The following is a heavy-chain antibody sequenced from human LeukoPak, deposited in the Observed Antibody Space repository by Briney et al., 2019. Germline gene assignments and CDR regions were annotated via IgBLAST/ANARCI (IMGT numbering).Heavy chain of an antibody. CDR2: IKSKTDGGTT. V-gene: IGHV3-15*01. Sequence: GGSLRLSCAASGFTFSNAWMSWVRQAPGKGLEWVGRIKSKTDGGTTDYAAPVKGRFTTSRDDSKNTLYLQMNSLKTEDTAVYYCTTDLLLYYYDSSGYYHDYWGQGTLVTVSS. CDR1: GFTFSNAW. D-gene: IGHD3-22*01. CDR3: TTDLLLYYYDSSGYYHDY. J-gene: IGHJ4*02.